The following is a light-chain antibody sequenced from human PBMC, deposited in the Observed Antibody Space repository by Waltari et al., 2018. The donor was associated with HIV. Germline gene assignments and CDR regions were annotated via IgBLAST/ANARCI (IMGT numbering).Light chain of an antibody. Sequence: QSVLTQPPSASGTPGQRVTISCSGSSSNIGSNTVSWYQQLPGTAPKLLIYSNNQRPSGVPDRFSCSKYGTSASLAISGLQSEDEADYYCAAWDDSLNGWVFGGGTKLTVL. CDR1: SSNIGSNT. CDR2: SNN. J-gene: IGLJ3*02. CDR3: AAWDDSLNGWV. V-gene: IGLV1-44*01.